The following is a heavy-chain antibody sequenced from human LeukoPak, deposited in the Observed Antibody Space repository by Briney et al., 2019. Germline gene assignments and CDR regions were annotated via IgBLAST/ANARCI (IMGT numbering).Heavy chain of an antibody. V-gene: IGHV4-4*02. CDR1: GGSISSSNW. J-gene: IGHJ3*02. CDR3: ARFSITMIVVVINDAFDI. CDR2: ISRSASP. D-gene: IGHD3-22*01. Sequence: SETLSLTCAVSGGSISSSNWWSWVRQPPGKGQEWIGSISRSASPYYNRSLKSRVTISVDTSKNQFSLKLSSMTAADTAVYYCARFSITMIVVVINDAFDIWGQGTMVTVSS.